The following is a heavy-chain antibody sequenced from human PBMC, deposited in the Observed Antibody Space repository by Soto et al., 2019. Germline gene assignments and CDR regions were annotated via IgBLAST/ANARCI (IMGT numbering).Heavy chain of an antibody. CDR2: IYYSGST. V-gene: IGHV4-59*01. Sequence: SETLSLTCTVSGGSISSYYWSWIRQPPGKGLEWIGYIYYSGSTNYNPSLKSRVTISVDTSKNQFSLKLSSVTAADTAVYYCARSLGYGVVKTSDYWGQGTLVTVSS. CDR1: GGSISSYY. J-gene: IGHJ4*02. CDR3: ARSLGYGVVKTSDY. D-gene: IGHD3-3*01.